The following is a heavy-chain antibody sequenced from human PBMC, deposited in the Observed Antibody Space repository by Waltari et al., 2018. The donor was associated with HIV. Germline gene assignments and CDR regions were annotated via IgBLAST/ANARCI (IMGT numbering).Heavy chain of an antibody. D-gene: IGHD4-17*01. CDR1: GFSFIDYW. Sequence: EVQLVESGGGLVQPGGSLRLSCETSGFSFIDYWMGWVRRAPGKGLGWVAIIKRDGVQPYYLDSMRGRFTVSRDTSGASMSLHMTSLRADDTAVYYCGRYDGDGGGFDSWGQGTLVSVSS. CDR3: GRYDGDGGGFDS. CDR2: IKRDGVQP. V-gene: IGHV3-7*01. J-gene: IGHJ4*02.